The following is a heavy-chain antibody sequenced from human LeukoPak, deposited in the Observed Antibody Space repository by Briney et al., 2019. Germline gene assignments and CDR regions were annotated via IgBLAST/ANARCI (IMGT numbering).Heavy chain of an antibody. Sequence: SETLSLTCAVYSGSFSGYYWSWIRQPPGKGLEWIGEINHSGSTNYNPSLKSRVTISVDTSKNQFSLKLRSVTAADTAVYYCARDKGDYGDYYWFDPWGQGTLVTVSS. V-gene: IGHV4-34*01. J-gene: IGHJ5*02. CDR3: ARDKGDYGDYYWFDP. CDR1: SGSFSGYY. D-gene: IGHD4-17*01. CDR2: INHSGST.